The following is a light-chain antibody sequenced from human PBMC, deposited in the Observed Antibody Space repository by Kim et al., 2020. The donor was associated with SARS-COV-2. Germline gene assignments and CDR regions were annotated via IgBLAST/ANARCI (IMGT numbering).Light chain of an antibody. CDR1: QSVRNN. CDR3: QQYNDWPLLT. V-gene: IGKV3-15*01. J-gene: IGKJ4*01. Sequence: IVMTQSPATLSVSPGERVTLSCRASQSVRNNLAWYQQRPGQAPRLLIYGASTRATDVSDRFSGSGSGTEFTLTIRCLQSEDLAVYYCQQYNDWPLLTFGGGTKVDIK. CDR2: GAS.